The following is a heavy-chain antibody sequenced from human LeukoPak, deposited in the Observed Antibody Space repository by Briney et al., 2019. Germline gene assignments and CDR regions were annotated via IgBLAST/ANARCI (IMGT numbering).Heavy chain of an antibody. CDR1: GYTFTGYY. D-gene: IGHD6-19*01. CDR3: ARVRTYSSGWYHLDY. Sequence: ASVKVSCKASGYTFTGYYMHWVRQAPGRGLEWMGWINPNSGGTNYAQKFQGRVTMTRDTSISTAYMELSRLRSDDTAVYYCARVRTYSSGWYHLDYWGQGTLVTVSS. J-gene: IGHJ4*02. V-gene: IGHV1-2*02. CDR2: INPNSGGT.